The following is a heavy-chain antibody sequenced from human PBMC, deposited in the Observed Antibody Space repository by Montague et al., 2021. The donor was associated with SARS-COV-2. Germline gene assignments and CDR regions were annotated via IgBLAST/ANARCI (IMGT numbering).Heavy chain of an antibody. CDR2: NYYTRRT. CDR3: ARTTHLYSDESYGHQYFFDD. Sequence: SETLSLTCTVSGGSIETYSWTWIRQPPGKGLEWIGYNYYTRRTTYNPSLTSRVTISVDTSKNQFSLKLDSVTAADTAAYYCARTTHLYSDESYGHQYFFDDWGRGTLVTVSS. CDR1: GGSIETYS. J-gene: IGHJ4*02. D-gene: IGHD4-17*01. V-gene: IGHV4-59*01.